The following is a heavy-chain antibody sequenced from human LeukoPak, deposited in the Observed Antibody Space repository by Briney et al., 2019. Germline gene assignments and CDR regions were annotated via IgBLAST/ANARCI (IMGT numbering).Heavy chain of an antibody. J-gene: IGHJ5*02. CDR3: ARGLRFHVGSGNWFDL. CDR2: IDHSGST. V-gene: IGHV4-34*01. D-gene: IGHD3-10*01. Sequence: SETLSLTCAVSGGTFRGYYWSWIRQPPGKGLAWIGEIDHSGSTNYNPSLESRLTLSVDTSKSQVSLNLNSVTAADTAVYYCARGLRFHVGSGNWFDLWAREPWSPSPQ. CDR1: GGTFRGYY.